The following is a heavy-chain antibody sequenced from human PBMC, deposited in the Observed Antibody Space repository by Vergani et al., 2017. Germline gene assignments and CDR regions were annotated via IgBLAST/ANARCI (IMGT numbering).Heavy chain of an antibody. CDR1: GGSFTSYH. V-gene: IGHV4-34*01. CDR2: IDHAGRP. J-gene: IGHJ6*03. D-gene: IGHD4-11*01. Sequence: QVQLQQWGGGLLKPSETLSLTCVVTGGSFTSYHWTWIRQSPGEGLEWVGDIDHAGRPDYNPSLKIRLTMSVDKSRNQISLTLNSVTATDTAIYFCARVNTETNGHLYYYYYMDVWGQGTAVTVS. CDR3: ARVNTETNGHLYYYYYMDV.